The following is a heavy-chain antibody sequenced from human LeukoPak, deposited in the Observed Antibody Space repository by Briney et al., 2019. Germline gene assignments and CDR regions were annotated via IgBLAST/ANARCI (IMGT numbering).Heavy chain of an antibody. Sequence: GGSLRLSCAASGFTFSSYGMSWVHQAPGKGLEWVSAISGGGDFTKYADSVKGRFTISRDNSKSTLYLQMNSLRAEDTAVYYCAKSVFDSSGDPYMDVWGKGTTVTISS. J-gene: IGHJ6*03. CDR1: GFTFSSYG. CDR2: ISGGGDFT. D-gene: IGHD3-22*01. V-gene: IGHV3-23*01. CDR3: AKSVFDSSGDPYMDV.